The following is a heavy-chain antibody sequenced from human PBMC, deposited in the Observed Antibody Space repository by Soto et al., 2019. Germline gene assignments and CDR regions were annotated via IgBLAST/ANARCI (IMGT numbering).Heavy chain of an antibody. CDR2: IYYSGST. CDR1: GGSISSYY. D-gene: IGHD5-18*01. CDR3: ASFKYSRDYYYYYMDV. V-gene: IGHV4-59*01. Sequence: SETLSLTCTVSGGSISSYYWSWIRQPPGKGLEWIGNIYYSGSTNYNPSLKSRVTISVDTSKNQFSLKLSSVTAADTAVYYCASFKYSRDYYYYYMDVWGKGTTVTVSS. J-gene: IGHJ6*03.